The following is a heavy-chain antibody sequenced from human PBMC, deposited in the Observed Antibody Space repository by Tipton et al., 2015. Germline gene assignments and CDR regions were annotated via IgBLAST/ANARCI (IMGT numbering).Heavy chain of an antibody. CDR3: ARARGRHGGLFDS. D-gene: IGHD4-23*01. Sequence: TLSLTCTVSSDSIRKYYWSWIRQPPGKELEWIGYIQYSGSTNYNPSLKGRVTISVDTSKTQFSLKMRSVTATDTAVYYCARARGRHGGLFDSWGQGTLVTVSS. V-gene: IGHV4-59*01. J-gene: IGHJ4*02. CDR2: IQYSGST. CDR1: SDSIRKYY.